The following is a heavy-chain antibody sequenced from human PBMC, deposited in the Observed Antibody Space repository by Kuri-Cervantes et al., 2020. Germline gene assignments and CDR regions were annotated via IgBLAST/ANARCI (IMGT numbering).Heavy chain of an antibody. CDR1: GYTFTSYD. CDR3: ARKLVPGSGRDRNYYYGMDV. D-gene: IGHD6-13*01. CDR2: MNPNSGNT. V-gene: IGHV1-8*01. Sequence: ASVKVSCKASGYTFTSYDINWVRQATGQGLEWMGWMNPNSGNTGYAQKFQGRVTMTRNTSISTAYMELSSLRSEDTAVYYCARKLVPGSGRDRNYYYGMDVWGQGTTVTVSS. J-gene: IGHJ6*02.